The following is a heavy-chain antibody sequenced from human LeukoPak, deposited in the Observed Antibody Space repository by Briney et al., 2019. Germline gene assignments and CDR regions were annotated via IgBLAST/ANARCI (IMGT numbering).Heavy chain of an antibody. J-gene: IGHJ6*02. CDR1: GYSFTSYW. CDR2: IYPGDSDT. D-gene: IGHD3-16*02. V-gene: IGHV5-51*01. Sequence: GESLKISCKGSGYSFTSYWIGWVRQMPGKGLEWMGIIYPGDSDTGYSPSFQGQATISADKSISTAYLQWSSLKASDTAMYYCARFRLSGPYYYYGMDVWGQGTTVTVSS. CDR3: ARFRLSGPYYYYGMDV.